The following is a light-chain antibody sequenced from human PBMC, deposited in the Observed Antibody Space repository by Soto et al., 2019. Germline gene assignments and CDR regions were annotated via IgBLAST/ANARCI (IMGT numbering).Light chain of an antibody. CDR3: QQYGSSPPVT. Sequence: EIVLTQSPGTLSLSPGERATLSCRASQSVSSSYLAWYQQKPGQAPRLLIYGASSRATGIPDRFSGSGSGKDFTLTISRLEPEDFAVDYCQQYGSSPPVTFGQGTKVEIK. CDR1: QSVSSSY. CDR2: GAS. V-gene: IGKV3-20*01. J-gene: IGKJ1*01.